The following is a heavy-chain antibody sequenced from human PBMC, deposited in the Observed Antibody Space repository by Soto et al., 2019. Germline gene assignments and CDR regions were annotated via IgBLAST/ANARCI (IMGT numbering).Heavy chain of an antibody. Sequence: XSVKVSCKVSGYTLTELSMHWVRQAPGKGLEWMGGFDPEDGETIYAQKFQGRVTMTEDTSTDTAYMELSSLRSEDTAVYYCATDIAVAGTGGCRYWGQGTPVTVSS. CDR1: GYTLTELS. J-gene: IGHJ4*02. CDR3: ATDIAVAGTGGCRY. V-gene: IGHV1-24*01. CDR2: FDPEDGET. D-gene: IGHD6-19*01.